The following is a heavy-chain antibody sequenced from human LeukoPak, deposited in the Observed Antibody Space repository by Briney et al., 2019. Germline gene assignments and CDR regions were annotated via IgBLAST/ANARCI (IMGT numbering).Heavy chain of an antibody. Sequence: SGTLSLTCAVSGGSISSSNWWSWVRQPPGKGLEWIGYIYYSGSTNYNPSVKSRVTMSVDTSKNQFSLKLNSVTAADTAVYYCATLWRLGASTGEAFDIWGQGTMVTVSS. CDR2: IYYSGST. CDR3: ATLWRLGASTGEAFDI. D-gene: IGHD1-26*01. J-gene: IGHJ3*02. V-gene: IGHV4-4*02. CDR1: GGSISSSNW.